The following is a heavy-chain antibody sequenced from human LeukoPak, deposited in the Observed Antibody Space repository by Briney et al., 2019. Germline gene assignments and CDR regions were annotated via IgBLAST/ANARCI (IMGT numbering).Heavy chain of an antibody. CDR1: GGTFSSYA. CDR2: IIPILGIA. J-gene: IGHJ4*02. V-gene: IGHV1-69*04. Sequence: SVKVSCKASGGTFSSYAISWVRQAPGQGLEWMGRIIPILGIANYAQKFQGRVTITADKSTSTAYMELSSLRSEDTAVYYCARDGSGTWFDYWGQGTLVTVSS. D-gene: IGHD3-10*01. CDR3: ARDGSGTWFDY.